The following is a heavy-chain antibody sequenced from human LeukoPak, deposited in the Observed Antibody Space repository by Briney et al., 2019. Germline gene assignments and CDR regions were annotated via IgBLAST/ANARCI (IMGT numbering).Heavy chain of an antibody. D-gene: IGHD2-2*01. V-gene: IGHV3-49*04. J-gene: IGHJ4*02. CDR1: GFTLGDYA. CDR2: IQAKAYGGAT. Sequence: QPGGSLRLSCSTSGFTLGDYAMSWVRQAPGKGLEWVGFIQAKAYGGATKYAASVNGRFSISRDDSQSIANLQMNDLKTEDTAVYYCTRAPHPRCSSSGCYLDYWGQGTLVTVSS. CDR3: TRAPHPRCSSSGCYLDY.